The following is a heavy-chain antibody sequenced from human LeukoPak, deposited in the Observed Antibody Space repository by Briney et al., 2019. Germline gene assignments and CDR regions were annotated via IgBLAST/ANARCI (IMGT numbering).Heavy chain of an antibody. CDR3: ARLGTGTQGGSVDY. CDR1: GFTFSSYS. Sequence: SGGSLRLSYAASGFTFSSYSMNWVRQAPGKGLEWVSSISSSSSHIYYTDSVKGRFTISRDNAENSLYLQMNSLRAEDTAVYYCARLGTGTQGGSVDYWGQGTLVTVSS. CDR2: ISSSSSHI. V-gene: IGHV3-21*01. D-gene: IGHD1-1*01. J-gene: IGHJ4*02.